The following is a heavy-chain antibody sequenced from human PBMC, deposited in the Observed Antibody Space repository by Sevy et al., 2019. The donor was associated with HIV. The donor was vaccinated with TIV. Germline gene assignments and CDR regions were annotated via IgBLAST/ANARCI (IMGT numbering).Heavy chain of an antibody. V-gene: IGHV3-30*02. Sequence: GGSLRLSCAASGFSFSSYGMHWVRQAPGKGLEWMSYIQYDGSNKDYAHSVKGRFTISRDNSKNTLYLQMNSLRVEDTAVFYCVKEGGGGGGDHWGQGTLVTVSS. CDR1: GFSFSSYG. CDR3: VKEGGGGGGDH. D-gene: IGHD3-16*01. CDR2: IQYDGSNK. J-gene: IGHJ4*02.